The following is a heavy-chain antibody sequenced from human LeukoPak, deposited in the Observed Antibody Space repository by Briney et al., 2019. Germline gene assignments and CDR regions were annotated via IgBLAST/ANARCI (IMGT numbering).Heavy chain of an antibody. J-gene: IGHJ6*02. CDR3: ARATAFRVRRHYYYGMDV. V-gene: IGHV4-31*01. D-gene: IGHD3-10*01. CDR2: ILNSGIT. Sequence: SETLSLTCTVSGVFISSGNYYCNWIRQRPGKSLEWIGNILNSGITSTIPSLKSPVSISVDTSNNLYSLKVGSVTAADTGVYFCARATAFRVRRHYYYGMDVWGQGTTVTVSS. CDR1: GVFISSGNYY.